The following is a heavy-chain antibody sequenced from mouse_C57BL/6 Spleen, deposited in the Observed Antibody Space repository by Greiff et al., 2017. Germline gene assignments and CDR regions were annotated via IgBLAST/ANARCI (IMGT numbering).Heavy chain of an antibody. CDR3: AREDSNY. CDR1: GYSIPSGYY. V-gene: IGHV3-6*01. CDR2: ISYDGSN. J-gene: IGHJ2*01. D-gene: IGHD2-5*01. Sequence: EVQRVESGPGLVKPSQSLSLTCSVTGYSIPSGYYWNWIRQFPGNKLEWMGYISYDGSNNYNPSLKNRISITRDTSKNQCFLKLNSVTTEDTATYYCAREDSNYWGQGTTLTVSS.